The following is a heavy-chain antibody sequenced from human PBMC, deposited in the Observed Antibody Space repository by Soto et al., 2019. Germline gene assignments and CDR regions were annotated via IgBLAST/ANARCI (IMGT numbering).Heavy chain of an antibody. CDR1: GGSISSYY. CDR2: IYYSGST. CDR3: ARIDGGNSGVDY. J-gene: IGHJ4*02. Sequence: SETLSLTCTVSGGSISSYYWSWIRQPPGKGLEWIGYIYYSGSTNYNPSLKSRVTISVDTSKNQFSLKLSSVTAADTAVYYCARIDGGNSGVDYWGQGTLVSVSS. V-gene: IGHV4-59*01. D-gene: IGHD2-21*02.